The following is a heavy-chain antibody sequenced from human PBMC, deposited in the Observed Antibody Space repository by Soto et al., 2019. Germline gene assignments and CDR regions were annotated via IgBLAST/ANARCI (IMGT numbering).Heavy chain of an antibody. Sequence: GGSLRLSCAASGFPFSSYAMSWVRQAPGKGLEWVSAISGSGGSTYYADSVKGRFTISRDNSKNTLYLQMNSLRAEDTAVYYCAARPTKDTAMVTFDYWGQGTLVTV. CDR3: AARPTKDTAMVTFDY. CDR1: GFPFSSYA. J-gene: IGHJ4*02. D-gene: IGHD5-18*01. V-gene: IGHV3-23*01. CDR2: ISGSGGST.